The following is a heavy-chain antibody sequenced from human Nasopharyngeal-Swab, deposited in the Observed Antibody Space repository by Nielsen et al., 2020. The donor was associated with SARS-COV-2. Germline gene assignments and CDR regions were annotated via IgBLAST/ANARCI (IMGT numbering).Heavy chain of an antibody. CDR1: GFPVSSNY. D-gene: IGHD5-18*01. J-gene: IGHJ6*02. Sequence: GESLKISCAASGFPVSSNYMSWVRQAPGRGLEWVSVIYSGGSTYYADSVKGRFTISRDNSKNTLYLQMNSLRAEDTAVYYCASARSGYSYGPGYYYYGMDVWGQGTTVTVSS. CDR3: ASARSGYSYGPGYYYYGMDV. V-gene: IGHV3-53*01. CDR2: IYSGGST.